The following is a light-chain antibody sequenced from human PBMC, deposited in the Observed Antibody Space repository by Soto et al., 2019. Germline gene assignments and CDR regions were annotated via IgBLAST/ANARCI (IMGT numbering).Light chain of an antibody. CDR2: AAS. V-gene: IGKV1-9*01. Sequence: IQLTQSPSSLSASVGDRVTITCRASQGISSYLAWYQQKPGKAPKLLIYAASTLQSGVPSRFSGSGSGTDFTLTISCLLSEAFATYYCQQYYSYPLTVGQGTKVDSK. CDR3: QQYYSYPLT. J-gene: IGKJ1*01. CDR1: QGISSY.